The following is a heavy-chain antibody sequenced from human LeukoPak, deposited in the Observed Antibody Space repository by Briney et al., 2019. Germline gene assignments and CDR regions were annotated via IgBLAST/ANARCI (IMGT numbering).Heavy chain of an antibody. J-gene: IGHJ3*02. CDR3: AKGGFHDFGTGTSDALDI. V-gene: IGHV3-33*06. D-gene: IGHD3-3*01. Sequence: GGSLRLSCAASGFTFSSYGMHWVRLAPGKGPEWVAVIWYDGNNKYYANSVKGRFIISRDNYKSTLYLQMNSLRAEDTALYYCAKGGFHDFGTGTSDALDIWGQGTMVTV. CDR1: GFTFSSYG. CDR2: IWYDGNNK.